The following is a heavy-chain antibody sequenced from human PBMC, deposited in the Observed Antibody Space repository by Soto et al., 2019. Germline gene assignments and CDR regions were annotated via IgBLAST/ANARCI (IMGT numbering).Heavy chain of an antibody. V-gene: IGHV1-69*13. D-gene: IGHD6-13*01. Sequence: ASVKVSCKASGGTFSSYAISWVRQAPGQGLEWMGGIIPIFGTASYAQKFQGRVTITADESTSTAYMELSSLRSEDTAVYYCAKHSIAASGPSRYYFDYWGQGTLVTVSS. CDR1: GGTFSSYA. CDR2: IIPIFGTA. J-gene: IGHJ4*02. CDR3: AKHSIAASGPSRYYFDY.